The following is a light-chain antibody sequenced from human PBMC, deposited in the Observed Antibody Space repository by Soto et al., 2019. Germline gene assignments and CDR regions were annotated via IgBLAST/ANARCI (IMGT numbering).Light chain of an antibody. CDR3: GSWDSDLDSVL. CDR2: DTD. J-gene: IGLJ3*02. CDR1: TSNIGINY. Sequence: QSVLTQPPSLSAAAGQRVTISCSGSTSNIGINYVSWYQQVPRTAPKLLIYDTDQRPPGITDRFSCSKSGTTATLAITGLQTGYEADYFCGSWDSDLDSVLFGGGTKLTV. V-gene: IGLV1-51*01.